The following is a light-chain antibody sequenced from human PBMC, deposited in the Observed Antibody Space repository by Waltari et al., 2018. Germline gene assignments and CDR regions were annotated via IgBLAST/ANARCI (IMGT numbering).Light chain of an antibody. Sequence: SFELTQPPSVAVSPGQTATIPCSGVVPPKQYVHWYQQKPGQAPVLLIYKDTERPSGIPERFSGSTSGTGTTVTLTIGGVQAEDEADYYCQSIDVDALTFGGGTKLTVL. V-gene: IGLV3-25*03. CDR3: QSIDVDALT. CDR2: KDT. J-gene: IGLJ2*01. CDR1: VPPKQY.